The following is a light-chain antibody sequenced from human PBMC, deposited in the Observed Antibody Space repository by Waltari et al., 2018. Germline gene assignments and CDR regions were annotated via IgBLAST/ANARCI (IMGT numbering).Light chain of an antibody. CDR3: CSYAGQYTWV. CDR2: DVS. V-gene: IGLV2-11*01. Sequence: QSALTQPRSVSGSPGQSVTISCTGTSINVGTYDYVSCYQQYPGKPPKLIIFDVSKRPSGVPDRFSGSKSDNTASLTISGLQPADEADYYCCSYAGQYTWVFGGGTKLTVL. CDR1: SINVGTYDY. J-gene: IGLJ3*02.